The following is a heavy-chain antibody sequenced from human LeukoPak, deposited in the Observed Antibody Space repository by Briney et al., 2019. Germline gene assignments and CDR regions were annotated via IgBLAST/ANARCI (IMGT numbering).Heavy chain of an antibody. V-gene: IGHV4-31*03. CDR3: ARHYHRYYDSSGYWSPQNAFDI. Sequence: PSETLSLTCTVSGGSTSSGGYYWSWIRQHPGKGLEWIGYIYYSGGTYYNPSLKSRVTISVDTSKNQFSLKLSSVTAADTAVYYCARHYHRYYDSSGYWSPQNAFDIWGQGTMVTVSS. CDR1: GGSTSSGGYY. J-gene: IGHJ3*02. CDR2: IYYSGGT. D-gene: IGHD3-22*01.